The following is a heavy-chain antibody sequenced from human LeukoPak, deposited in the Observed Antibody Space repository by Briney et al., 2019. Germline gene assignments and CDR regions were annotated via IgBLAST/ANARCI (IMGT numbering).Heavy chain of an antibody. D-gene: IGHD6-19*01. CDR3: AKDQYTSGWSPFDS. V-gene: IGHV3-23*01. CDR1: GFTFSSYA. CDR2: ISGSGGST. Sequence: GGSLRLSCAASGFTFSSYAMSWVRQAPGKGLEWVSAISGSGGSTYYADSVKGRFTISRDNSKSTLYLQMNSLGADDTAVYYCAKDQYTSGWSPFDSWGQGTLVTVSS. J-gene: IGHJ4*02.